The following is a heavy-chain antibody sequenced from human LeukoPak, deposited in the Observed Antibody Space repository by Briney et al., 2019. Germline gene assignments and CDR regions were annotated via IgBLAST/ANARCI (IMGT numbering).Heavy chain of an antibody. J-gene: IGHJ6*03. CDR3: ARVAWIQLWSYYYYYMDV. Sequence: GGSLRLSCAASGFTFSSYGMHWVRQAPGKGLEWVAFIRYDGSNKYYADSVKGRFTISRDNSKNTLYLQMNSLRAEDTAVYYCARVAWIQLWSYYYYYMDVWGKGTTVTISS. V-gene: IGHV3-30*02. CDR2: IRYDGSNK. CDR1: GFTFSSYG. D-gene: IGHD5-18*01.